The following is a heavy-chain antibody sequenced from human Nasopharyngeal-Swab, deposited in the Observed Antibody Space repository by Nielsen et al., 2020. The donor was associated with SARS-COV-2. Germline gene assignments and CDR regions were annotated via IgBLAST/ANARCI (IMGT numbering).Heavy chain of an antibody. CDR2: IYYSGST. Sequence: WIRQPPGKGLEWIGYIYYSGSTNYNPSLKSRVTISVDTSKNQFSLKLSSVTAADTAVYYCARTYRYYDSSGYRFFYYFDYWGQGTLVTV. D-gene: IGHD3-22*01. CDR3: ARTYRYYDSSGYRFFYYFDY. J-gene: IGHJ4*02. V-gene: IGHV4-59*01.